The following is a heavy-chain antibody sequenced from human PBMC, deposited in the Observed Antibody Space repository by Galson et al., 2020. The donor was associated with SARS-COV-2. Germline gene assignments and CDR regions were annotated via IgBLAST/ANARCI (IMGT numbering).Heavy chain of an antibody. CDR1: GGSVSSGNYY. D-gene: IGHD1-1*01. CDR3: ARGRQAKFDY. CDR2: IYFSGSA. V-gene: IGHV4-61*01. Sequence: TLSLTCTVSGGSVSSGNYYWSWIRQPPGKGLEWIAYIYFSGSANYNPSLKSRVTISVDTSQNQFSLSLNSVTAADTAVYYWARGRQAKFDYWGQGTPVTVSP. J-gene: IGHJ4*02.